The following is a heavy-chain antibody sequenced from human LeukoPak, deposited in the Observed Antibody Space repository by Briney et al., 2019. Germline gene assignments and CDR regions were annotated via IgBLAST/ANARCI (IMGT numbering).Heavy chain of an antibody. Sequence: SKTLSLTCAVFGGPFTGYYWTWIRQPPGKGLEWIGEINHSGTTNYNPSLKSRVTISVDTSKNQFSLKLSSVTAADTAVYYCARTVGGSNERSFDSWGQGTLVTVSS. V-gene: IGHV4-34*01. J-gene: IGHJ4*02. CDR2: INHSGTT. D-gene: IGHD1-26*01. CDR1: GGPFTGYY. CDR3: ARTVGGSNERSFDS.